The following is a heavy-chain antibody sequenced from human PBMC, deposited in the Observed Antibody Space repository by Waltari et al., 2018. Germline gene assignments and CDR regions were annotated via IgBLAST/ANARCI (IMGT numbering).Heavy chain of an antibody. CDR3: ARVSHSTSYWFDP. D-gene: IGHD2-2*01. CDR1: GGTFSSYA. J-gene: IGHJ5*02. Sequence: QVQLVQSGAEVKKPGSSVKVSCKASGGTFSSYAISWVRQAPGQGLEWMGGISPIFGTANYAQKFQGRVTITADESTSTAYMELRGLRSEDTAVYYCARVSHSTSYWFDPWGQGTLVTVSS. CDR2: ISPIFGTA. V-gene: IGHV1-69*12.